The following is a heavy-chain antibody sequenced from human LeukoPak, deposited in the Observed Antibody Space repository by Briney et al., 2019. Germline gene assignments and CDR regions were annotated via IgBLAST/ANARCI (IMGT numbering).Heavy chain of an antibody. CDR3: AREDYGGNGDAFDI. J-gene: IGHJ3*02. Sequence: SETLSLTCTVSGGSISSYYWSWIRQPPGKGLEWIGYIYYSGSTNYNPSLKSRVTISVDTSKNQFSLKLSSVTAADTAVYYCAREDYGGNGDAFDIWGQGTMVTVSS. CDR1: GGSISSYY. V-gene: IGHV4-59*12. CDR2: IYYSGST. D-gene: IGHD4-23*01.